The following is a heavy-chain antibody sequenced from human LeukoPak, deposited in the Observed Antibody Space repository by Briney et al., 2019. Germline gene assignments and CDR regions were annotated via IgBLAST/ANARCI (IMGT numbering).Heavy chain of an antibody. V-gene: IGHV6-1*01. CDR2: TYYRSKWYY. Sequence: SQTLSLTCAISGDSVSSNSRAWNWIRQSPSRGLEWLGKTYYRSKWYYDYAVSVKSRIIITPDTSKNQFSLQLNSVTPEDTAVYYCARGNYAMDVWGQGTLVTVSS. CDR1: GDSVSSNSRA. CDR3: ARGNYAMDV. J-gene: IGHJ6*02.